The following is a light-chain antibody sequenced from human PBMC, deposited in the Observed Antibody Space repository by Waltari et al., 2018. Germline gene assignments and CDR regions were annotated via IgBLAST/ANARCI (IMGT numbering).Light chain of an antibody. V-gene: IGKV1-39*01. CDR1: QSIISY. J-gene: IGKJ1*01. Sequence: DIQMTQSPSSLSASVGARVTITCRASQSIISYLNWYQQKPVKAPKLLIYAASSLQSGVPSRFSGSGSGTDFTLTISSLQPEDFATYYCQQSYSTPTWTFGQGTKVEIK. CDR3: QQSYSTPTWT. CDR2: AAS.